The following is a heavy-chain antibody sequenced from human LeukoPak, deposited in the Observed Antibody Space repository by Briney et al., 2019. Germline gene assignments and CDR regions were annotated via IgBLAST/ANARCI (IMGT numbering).Heavy chain of an antibody. CDR3: ARRTSGAFAI. Sequence: PGGSRRLSCAASGFSFSDHEMNWVRQAPGKGLEWVSYISSSGSDKYYPDSVKGRFTISRDNAKNSLYLQMNSLRAEDTAVYYCARRTSGAFAIWGQGPNVTDPS. J-gene: IGHJ3*02. CDR1: GFSFSDHE. CDR2: ISSSGSDK. V-gene: IGHV3-48*03.